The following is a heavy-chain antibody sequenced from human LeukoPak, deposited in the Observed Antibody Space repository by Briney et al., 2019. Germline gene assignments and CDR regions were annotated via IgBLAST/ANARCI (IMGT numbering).Heavy chain of an antibody. CDR3: AKDPYSSGWYRFGY. D-gene: IGHD6-19*01. V-gene: IGHV3-23*01. Sequence: SGGSLRLFCGVSEFPFSKAWMSWVRQAPGKGLEWVSAISGSGGSTYYADSVKGRFTNSRDNSKNTLYLQMNSLRAEDTAVYYCAKDPYSSGWYRFGYWGQGTLVTVSS. J-gene: IGHJ4*02. CDR2: ISGSGGST. CDR1: EFPFSKAW.